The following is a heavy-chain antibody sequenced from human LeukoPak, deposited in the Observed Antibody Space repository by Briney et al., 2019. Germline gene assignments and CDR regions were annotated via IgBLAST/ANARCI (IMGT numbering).Heavy chain of an antibody. J-gene: IGHJ4*02. V-gene: IGHV4-30-4*01. Sequence: SQTLSLTCTVSGGSLSSGDYYWRWIRQPPGTGLEWIGYIYYSGSTYYNPSLKSRVTISVDTSKNQFPLKLSSVTAADTAVYYCARRSYYYDSSGYFDYWGQGTLVTVSA. CDR2: IYYSGST. D-gene: IGHD3-22*01. CDR3: ARRSYYYDSSGYFDY. CDR1: GGSLSSGDYY.